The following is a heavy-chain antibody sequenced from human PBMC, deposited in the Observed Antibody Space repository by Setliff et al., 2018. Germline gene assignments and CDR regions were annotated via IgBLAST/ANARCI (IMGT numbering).Heavy chain of an antibody. CDR1: GFSVSNYG. D-gene: IGHD5-18*01. J-gene: IGHJ4*02. Sequence: GGSLRLSCVASGFSVSNYGMNGVRQAPGKGLEWLSYISSSGGTIHYADSVKGRFTISKDTAENSVFLQMNSLRGEDTALYYCAGGYSFGYGVYWGQGVLVTVSS. V-gene: IGHV3-48*01. CDR3: AGGYSFGYGVY. CDR2: ISSSGGTI.